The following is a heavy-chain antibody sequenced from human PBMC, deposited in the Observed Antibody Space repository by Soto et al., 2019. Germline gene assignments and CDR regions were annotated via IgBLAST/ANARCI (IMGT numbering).Heavy chain of an antibody. CDR1: GYTFTSDY. CDR3: ARDRVDCSGGNCWRSVEDT. Sequence: QVQLVQSGAEVKKPGASVKVSCKASGYTFTSDYMHWVRQAPGQGLEWMGIIDPSGGGTSYAQKFQGRLTMTRDTSTSKVYMELSSLRSEDTAVYYCARDRVDCSGGNCWRSVEDTWGQGTLVTVSS. J-gene: IGHJ5*02. D-gene: IGHD2-15*01. V-gene: IGHV1-46*01. CDR2: IDPSGGGT.